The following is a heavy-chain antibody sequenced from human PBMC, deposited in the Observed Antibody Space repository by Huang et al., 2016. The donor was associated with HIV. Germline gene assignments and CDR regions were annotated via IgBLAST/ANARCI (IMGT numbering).Heavy chain of an antibody. Sequence: QVQLQESGPGLVKPWETLSLTCTVSGDSISNRYWSWIPQPPGKGLEWIGSIHYSGNANYNPSLKSRVTMSVDTSKNQFSLKVTSMTAADTAVYYCARGGYYDSSGYDYWGQGTLVTVSS. J-gene: IGHJ4*02. D-gene: IGHD3-22*01. CDR2: IHYSGNA. V-gene: IGHV4-59*11. CDR1: GDSISNRY. CDR3: ARGGYYDSSGYDY.